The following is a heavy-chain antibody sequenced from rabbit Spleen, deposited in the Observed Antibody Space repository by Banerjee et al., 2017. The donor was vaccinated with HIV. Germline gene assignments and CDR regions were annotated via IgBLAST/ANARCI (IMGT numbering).Heavy chain of an antibody. CDR1: GFSFSSSYW. Sequence: QEQLEESGGGLVQPEGSLTLTCTASGFSFSSSYWICWVRQAPGKGLEWIACIYADNSGSTYYASWAKGRFTISRTSSTTVTLQLNSLTAADTATYFCARGSAAMTMVITGYYLNLWGPGTLVTV. CDR2: IYADNSGST. V-gene: IGHV1S45*01. D-gene: IGHD2-1*01. CDR3: ARGSAAMTMVITGYYLNL. J-gene: IGHJ4*01.